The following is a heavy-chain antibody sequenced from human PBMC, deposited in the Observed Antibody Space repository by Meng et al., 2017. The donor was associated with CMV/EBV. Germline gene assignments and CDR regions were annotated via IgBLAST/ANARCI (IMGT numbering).Heavy chain of an antibody. CDR3: ARGDYYDSSGYPYYFDY. V-gene: IGHV4-39*07. CDR1: SISSSSYY. J-gene: IGHJ4*02. Sequence: SISSSSYYWGWNRQPPGKGLEWIGSIYYSGSTYYNPSLKSRVTISVDTSKNQFSLKLSSVTAADTAVYYCARGDYYDSSGYPYYFDYWGQGTLVTVSS. D-gene: IGHD3-22*01. CDR2: IYYSGST.